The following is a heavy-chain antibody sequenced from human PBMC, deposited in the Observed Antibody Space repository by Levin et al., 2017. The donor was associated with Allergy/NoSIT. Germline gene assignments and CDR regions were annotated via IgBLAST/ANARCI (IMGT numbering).Heavy chain of an antibody. J-gene: IGHJ4*02. V-gene: IGHV4-34*01. CDR2: ILPSGTT. CDR1: GGSFSGHH. D-gene: IGHD3/OR15-3a*01. CDR3: ARGLDYAKTGY. Sequence: SQTLSLTCAVYGGSFSGHHWSWIRQPPGKGLEWIGEILPSGTTIYNPSLKSRVTISVDTSKNQFSLKLSSVTAADTAVYYCARGLDYAKTGYWGQGTLVTVSS.